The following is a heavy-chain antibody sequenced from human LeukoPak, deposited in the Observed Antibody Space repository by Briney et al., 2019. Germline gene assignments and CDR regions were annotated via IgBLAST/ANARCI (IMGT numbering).Heavy chain of an antibody. Sequence: PSETLSLTCTVSGGSISSYYWSWIRQPPGKGLEWIGYISYGGSTNYNPSLKSRVTISVDTSKNQFSLKLSSVTAADTAVYYCARERVWRYCGGDSCGWFDPWGQGTLVTVSS. V-gene: IGHV4-59*12. CDR2: ISYGGST. J-gene: IGHJ5*02. D-gene: IGHD2-21*02. CDR3: ARERVWRYCGGDSCGWFDP. CDR1: GGSISSYY.